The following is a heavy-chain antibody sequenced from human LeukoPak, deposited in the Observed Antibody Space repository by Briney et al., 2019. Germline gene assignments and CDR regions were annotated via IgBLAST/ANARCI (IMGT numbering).Heavy chain of an antibody. CDR2: IYYSGST. V-gene: IGHV4-39*07. J-gene: IGHJ3*02. CDR1: GGSISSSSYY. Sequence: SETLSLTCTVSGGSISSSSYYWGWIRQPPGKGLEWIGSIYYSGSTYYNPSLKSRVTISVDTSKNQFSLKLSSVTAADTAVYYCAREHGDYVGAGGFDIWGQGTMVTVSS. D-gene: IGHD4-23*01. CDR3: AREHGDYVGAGGFDI.